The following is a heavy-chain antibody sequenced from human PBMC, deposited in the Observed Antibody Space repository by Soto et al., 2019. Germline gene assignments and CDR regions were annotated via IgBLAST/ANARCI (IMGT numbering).Heavy chain of an antibody. Sequence: QVQLQESGPGLVRPSETMSLTCTVSGGSISKFSGSWIRQPPGKGLEYIGYIFYNGATNYNPALKSRVTISVDTSKNQFSLKLNSLTVADTAVYFCARGSATGWHEYWGQGILVTVSS. CDR2: IFYNGAT. J-gene: IGHJ4*02. CDR3: ARGSATGWHEY. CDR1: GGSISKFS. D-gene: IGHD6-19*01. V-gene: IGHV4-59*01.